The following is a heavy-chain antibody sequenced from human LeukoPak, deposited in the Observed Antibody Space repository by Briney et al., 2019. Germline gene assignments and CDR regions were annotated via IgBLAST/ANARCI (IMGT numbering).Heavy chain of an antibody. J-gene: IGHJ6*02. V-gene: IGHV4-31*03. D-gene: IGHD3/OR15-3a*01. CDR1: GGSISSGGYS. CDR3: ARDLRTDDYYYYGMDV. Sequence: SETLSLTCTVSGGSISSGGYSWSWIRQHPGKGLEWIGYIYYSGSTYYNPSLKSRVTISVDTSKNQFSLKLSSVTAADTAVYYCARDLRTDDYYYYGMDVWGQGTTVTVSS. CDR2: IYYSGST.